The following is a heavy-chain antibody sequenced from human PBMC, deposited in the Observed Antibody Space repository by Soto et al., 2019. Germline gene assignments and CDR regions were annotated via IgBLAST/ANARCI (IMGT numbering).Heavy chain of an antibody. J-gene: IGHJ4*02. CDR3: VRSAFGYYDTSGYPLTDS. Sequence: TSETLSLTCTVSGGSISSSSYYWGGIGHPPGEGLEWIGSMDYNGNSYQNPSLKSRVTLSVDTSKSQFSLKLRSVTAADTAVYFCVRSAFGYYDTSGYPLTDSWGQGTLVTVSS. CDR1: GGSISSSSYY. D-gene: IGHD3-22*01. CDR2: MDYNGNS. V-gene: IGHV4-39*01.